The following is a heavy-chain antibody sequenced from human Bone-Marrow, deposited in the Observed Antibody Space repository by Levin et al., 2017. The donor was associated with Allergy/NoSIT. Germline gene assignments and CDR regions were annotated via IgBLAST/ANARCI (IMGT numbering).Heavy chain of an antibody. J-gene: IGHJ4*02. D-gene: IGHD3-3*01. CDR3: AKDIHITIVGVAETDY. CDR2: ISYDGSNK. V-gene: IGHV3-30*18. Sequence: GGSLRLSCAASGFTFSSYAMHWVRQAPGKGLEWVAIISYDGSNKYYADSVKGRFTISRDNSKNTLYLQMNSLRAEDTGVYYCAKDIHITIVGVAETDYWGQGTLVTVSS. CDR1: GFTFSSYA.